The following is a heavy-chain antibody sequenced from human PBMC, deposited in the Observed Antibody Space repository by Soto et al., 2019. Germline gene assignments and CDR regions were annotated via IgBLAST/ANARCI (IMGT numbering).Heavy chain of an antibody. CDR3: AKDREGYCSSTSCPQGPDYGMDV. J-gene: IGHJ6*02. CDR1: GFTFSSYA. V-gene: IGHV3-23*01. Sequence: EVQLLESGGGLVQPGGSLRLSCAASGFTFSSYAMSWVRQAPGKGLEWVSAISGSGGSTYYADSVKGRFTISRDNSKNKLYLQRNSVSAEDTAVYYCAKDREGYCSSTSCPQGPDYGMDVWGQGTTVTVSS. D-gene: IGHD2-2*01. CDR2: ISGSGGST.